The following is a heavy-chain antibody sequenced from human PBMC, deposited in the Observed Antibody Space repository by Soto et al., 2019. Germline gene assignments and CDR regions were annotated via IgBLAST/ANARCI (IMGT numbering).Heavy chain of an antibody. D-gene: IGHD5-18*01. V-gene: IGHV1-18*01. CDR1: GYTFTSYG. Sequence: GASVKVSCKASGYTFTSYGISWVRQAPGQGLEWMGWISAYNGNTNYAQKLQGRVTMTTDTSTSTAYMELRSLRSDDTAVYYCARDRTGGYSYGYYYYYGMDVWGQGTTVTVSS. CDR3: ARDRTGGYSYGYYYYYGMDV. CDR2: ISAYNGNT. J-gene: IGHJ6*02.